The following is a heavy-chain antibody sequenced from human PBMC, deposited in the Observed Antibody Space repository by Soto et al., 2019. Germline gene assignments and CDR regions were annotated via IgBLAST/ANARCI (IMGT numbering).Heavy chain of an antibody. J-gene: IGHJ3*02. V-gene: IGHV1-3*01. CDR2: INAGSGNT. D-gene: IGHD3-3*01. CDR1: GYTFSACT. Sequence: GASVKVSCKATGYTFSACTMNWVRQAPGQSLEWMGWINAGSGNTKYSQNFQGRVSITRDTSASTVYMELTGLTSEDTAVYYCARDTETLGPRANDDLEIWGQGTMVTVSS. CDR3: ARDTETLGPRANDDLEI.